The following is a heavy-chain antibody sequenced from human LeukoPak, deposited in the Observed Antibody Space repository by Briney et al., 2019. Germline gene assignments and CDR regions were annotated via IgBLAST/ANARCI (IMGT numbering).Heavy chain of an antibody. D-gene: IGHD1-26*01. CDR3: AGYSGSYFDAFDI. Sequence: SETLSLTCTVSGGSISSYYWSCIRQPAGKGLEWIGSIYTSGSTNYNPSLKSRVTMSVDTSKNQFSLKLSSVTAADTAVYYCAGYSGSYFDAFDIWGQGTMVTVSS. J-gene: IGHJ3*02. CDR2: IYTSGST. CDR1: GGSISSYY. V-gene: IGHV4-4*07.